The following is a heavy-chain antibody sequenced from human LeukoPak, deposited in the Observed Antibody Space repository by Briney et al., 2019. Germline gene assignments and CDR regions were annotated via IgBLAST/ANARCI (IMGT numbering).Heavy chain of an antibody. V-gene: IGHV3-30*02. CDR2: IRYDGSNK. CDR3: AKVSRVGATTGYFDY. Sequence: GGSLRLSCAASGFTFSSYGMHWVRQAPGKGLEWVAFIRYDGSNKYYADSVKGRFTISRDNSKNTLYLQMNSLRAEDTAVYYCAKVSRVGATTGYFDYWGQGTLVSVSS. J-gene: IGHJ4*02. CDR1: GFTFSSYG. D-gene: IGHD1-26*01.